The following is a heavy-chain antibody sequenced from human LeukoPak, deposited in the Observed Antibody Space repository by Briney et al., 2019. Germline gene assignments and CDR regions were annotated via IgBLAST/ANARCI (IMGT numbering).Heavy chain of an antibody. V-gene: IGHV3-30*04. J-gene: IGHJ6*03. CDR3: ARASVAAAGTQGWYYYYYMDV. CDR1: GFTFSSYA. Sequence: PGGSLRLSCAASGFTFSSYAMHWVRQAPGKGLEWVAVISYDGSNKYYADSVKGRFTISRDNSKSTLYLQMNSLRAEDTAVYYCARASVAAAGTQGWYYYYYMDVWGKGTTVTVSS. CDR2: ISYDGSNK. D-gene: IGHD6-13*01.